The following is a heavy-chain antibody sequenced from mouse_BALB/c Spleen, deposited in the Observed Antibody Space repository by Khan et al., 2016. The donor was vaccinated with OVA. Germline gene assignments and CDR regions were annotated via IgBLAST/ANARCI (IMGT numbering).Heavy chain of an antibody. CDR2: TNPSSGYS. CDR1: GYSFTTYT. V-gene: IGHV1-4*01. Sequence: VQLQESGAELARPGASVKMSCKASGYSFTTYTMHWVKQRPGQGLEWIGYTNPSSGYSNYNQKFKDKATLTADNSSSTACMQLSSLTSEDSAVYYYATIYHDYDRYDAMDYWGQGTSVTVSS. CDR3: ATIYHDYDRYDAMDY. D-gene: IGHD2-4*01. J-gene: IGHJ4*01.